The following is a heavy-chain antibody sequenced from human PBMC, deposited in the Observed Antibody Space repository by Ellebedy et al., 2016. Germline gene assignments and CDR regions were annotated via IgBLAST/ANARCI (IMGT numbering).Heavy chain of an antibody. CDR1: GFSFSAYT. V-gene: IGHV3-7*01. J-gene: IGHJ6*02. D-gene: IGHD3-22*01. CDR3: ARDEVATIVFGMEV. Sequence: GGSLRLXXTGSGFSFSAYTMTWVRHTPDKGLEWVANINPDGVQTYYVDSLKGRFTISRDNTASKVYLQMSSLRAEDTGVYFCARDEVATIVFGMEVWGQGTTVTVSS. CDR2: INPDGVQT.